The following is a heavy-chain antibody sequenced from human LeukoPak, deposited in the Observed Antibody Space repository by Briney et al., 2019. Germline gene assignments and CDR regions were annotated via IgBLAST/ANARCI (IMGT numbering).Heavy chain of an antibody. CDR1: GFTFSSYA. D-gene: IGHD3-10*01. J-gene: IGHJ3*02. CDR3: AKDLLITMVRGVPDAFDI. Sequence: GGSLRLSCAASGFTFSSYAMSWVRQAPGKGLEWVSTISGSGGSTYYADSVKGRFTLSRDNSKNTLYLQMNSLRAEDAAVYYCAKDLLITMVRGVPDAFDIWGQGTMVTVSS. CDR2: ISGSGGST. V-gene: IGHV3-23*01.